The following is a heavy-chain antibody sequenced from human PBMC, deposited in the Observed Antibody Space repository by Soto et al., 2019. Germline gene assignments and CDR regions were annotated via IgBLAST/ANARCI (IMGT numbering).Heavy chain of an antibody. CDR1: GFTFSDHY. J-gene: IGHJ4*02. Sequence: PGGSLRLSCAASGFTFSDHYMDWVRQAPGKGLEWVGRTRNKANGYTTEYAASVKGRFTVSRDDSKNSLYLQMNSLESGDTAVYYCARVVSSNGDYQLDYWGQGTLVTVSS. CDR2: TRNKANGYTT. V-gene: IGHV3-72*01. CDR3: ARVVSSNGDYQLDY. D-gene: IGHD4-17*01.